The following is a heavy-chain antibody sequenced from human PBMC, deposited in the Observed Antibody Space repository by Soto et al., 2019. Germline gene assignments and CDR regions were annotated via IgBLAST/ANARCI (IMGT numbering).Heavy chain of an antibody. D-gene: IGHD1-26*01. CDR1: GGSFSGYY. CDR2: INHSGST. Sequence: QVQLQQWGAGLLKPSETLSLTCAVYGGSFSGYYWSWIRQPPGKGLEGIGEINHSGSTNYNPSLKSRVTISVDTSKNQFSLKLSSVTAADTAVYYCARGRYSGSYFDYWGQGTLVTVSS. J-gene: IGHJ4*02. V-gene: IGHV4-34*01. CDR3: ARGRYSGSYFDY.